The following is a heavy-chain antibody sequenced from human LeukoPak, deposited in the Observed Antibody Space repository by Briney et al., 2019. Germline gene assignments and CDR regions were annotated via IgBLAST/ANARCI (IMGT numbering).Heavy chain of an antibody. CDR3: ARYCSGGSCGFDP. D-gene: IGHD2-15*01. CDR2: IYYSGST. CDR1: GGSISSYY. J-gene: IGHJ5*02. V-gene: IGHV4-59*01. Sequence: SETLSFTCTVSGGSISSYYWSWIRQPPGKGLEWIGYIYYSGSTNYNPSLKSRVTISVDTSKNQFSLKLTSVTAADTAVYYCARYCSGGSCGFDPWGQGTLVTVSS.